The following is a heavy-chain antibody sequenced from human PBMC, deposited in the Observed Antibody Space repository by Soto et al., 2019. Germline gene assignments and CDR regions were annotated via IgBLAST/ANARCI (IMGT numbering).Heavy chain of an antibody. CDR3: ARVESNGYFKY. V-gene: IGHV3-7*03. CDR1: GFSFSSYL. J-gene: IGHJ4*02. CDR2: IREHGSEV. Sequence: SLRLSCAASGFSFSSYLMNWVRQAPGKGLEWVAYIREHGSEVFYVDSVKGRFTISRDNAKNSLYLQMNSLRADDTAVYFCARVESNGYFKYWGLGTLVTVSS. D-gene: IGHD2-8*01.